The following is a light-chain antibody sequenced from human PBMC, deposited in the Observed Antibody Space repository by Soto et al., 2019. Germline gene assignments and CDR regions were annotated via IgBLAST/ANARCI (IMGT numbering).Light chain of an antibody. V-gene: IGLV2-14*01. Sequence: QSVLAQPASVSGSPGQSITISRTGTGSDIAGYNYVSWFQQHPGKAPKLMMYQVTIRPSGVSNRFSGAKSGNTASLTISGLQAEDEAEYYCSSFTSTTSLYVFGTGTKVTVL. CDR2: QVT. CDR3: SSFTSTTSLYV. J-gene: IGLJ1*01. CDR1: GSDIAGYNY.